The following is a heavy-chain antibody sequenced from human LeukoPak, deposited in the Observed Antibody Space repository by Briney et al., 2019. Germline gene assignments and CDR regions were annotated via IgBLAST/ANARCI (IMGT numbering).Heavy chain of an antibody. CDR1: GFTFSNYW. J-gene: IGHJ4*02. D-gene: IGHD3-10*01. CDR3: VKVAKYYYGSETYYFFEH. CDR2: INQDGSEK. Sequence: GESLRLSCAASGFTFSNYWMSWVRQAPGKGLEWVASINQDGSEKCYVDSVKGRFTISRDNAKNSLDLQMNSLRVEDTGIYYCVKVAKYYYGSETYYFFEHWGQGTPVTASS. V-gene: IGHV3-7*01.